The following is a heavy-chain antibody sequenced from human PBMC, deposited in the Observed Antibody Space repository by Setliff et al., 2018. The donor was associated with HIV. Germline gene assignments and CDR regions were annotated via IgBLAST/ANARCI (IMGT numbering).Heavy chain of an antibody. D-gene: IGHD3-3*01. CDR1: GYTFTSYG. CDR2: ISAYSGNT. Sequence: GASVKVSCKASGYTFTSYGISRVRQAPGQGLEWMGWISAYSGNTNYAQKLQGRVTMTTDTSTSTAYMELRSLRSDDTAVYYCARVAWYYSFWSGLGDAFDIWGQGTMVTVSS. CDR3: ARVAWYYSFWSGLGDAFDI. V-gene: IGHV1-18*01. J-gene: IGHJ3*02.